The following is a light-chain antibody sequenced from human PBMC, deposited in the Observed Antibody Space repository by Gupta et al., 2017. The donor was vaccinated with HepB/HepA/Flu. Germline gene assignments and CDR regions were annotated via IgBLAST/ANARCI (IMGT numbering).Light chain of an antibody. Sequence: DIQMTKSQSSLSASVGDRVTITCRASQSISSYLNWYQQKPGKAPKLLNYAASSLQSVVPSRFSGSGSRTDFTLTISRLQPEVFATYYCQHNYSTPRTFGQGTKVEIK. CDR3: QHNYSTPRT. V-gene: IGKV1-39*01. CDR2: AAS. J-gene: IGKJ1*01. CDR1: QSISSY.